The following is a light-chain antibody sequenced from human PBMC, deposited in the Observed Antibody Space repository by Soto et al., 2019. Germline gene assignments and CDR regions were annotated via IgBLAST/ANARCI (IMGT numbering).Light chain of an antibody. CDR1: QSISNW. J-gene: IGKJ1*01. CDR2: AAT. Sequence: DIKVTQSPSSVSASVGDRVTITCRASQSISNWLAWYQQKPGKAPKLLMYAATSLQGGVPSRFSGSVSGTDFTLTINSLQPEDFATYFCQEADTFPLWTFGQGTKVDFK. V-gene: IGKV1D-12*01. CDR3: QEADTFPLWT.